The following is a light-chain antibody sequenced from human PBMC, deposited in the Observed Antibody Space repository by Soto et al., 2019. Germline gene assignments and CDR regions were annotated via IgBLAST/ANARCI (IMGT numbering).Light chain of an antibody. CDR1: SSDVGSYNY. CDR3: SSYPSSSTRV. J-gene: IGLJ3*02. Sequence: QSALTQPASVSGSPGQSITISCTGTSSDVGSYNYVSWYQQHPAKAPKLVVYDVSNRPSGVSNRFSGSKSGNTASLTIAGLQSEDEADYYCSSYPSSSTRVFGGGTKLTVL. V-gene: IGLV2-14*01. CDR2: DVS.